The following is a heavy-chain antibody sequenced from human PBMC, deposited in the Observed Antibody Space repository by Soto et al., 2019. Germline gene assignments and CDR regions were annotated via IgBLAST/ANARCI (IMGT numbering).Heavy chain of an antibody. V-gene: IGHV4-34*01. CDR3: ARGFRAAAGTRQRGWFDP. CDR1: GGSFSGYY. CDR2: INHSGST. J-gene: IGHJ5*02. D-gene: IGHD6-13*01. Sequence: QVQLQQWGAGLLKPSETLSLTCAVYGGSFSGYYWSWIRQPPGKGLEWIGEINHSGSTNYNPSLKSRVTISVDTSKNQFSLKLSSVTAADTAVYYCARGFRAAAGTRQRGWFDPWGQGTLVTVSS.